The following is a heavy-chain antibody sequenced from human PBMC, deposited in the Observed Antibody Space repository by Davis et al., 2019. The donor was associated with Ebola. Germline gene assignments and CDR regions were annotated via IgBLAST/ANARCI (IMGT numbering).Heavy chain of an antibody. D-gene: IGHD6-19*01. CDR3: ARGSGWLTPFDY. J-gene: IGHJ4*02. V-gene: IGHV3-11*01. Sequence: GGSLRLSCAASGFTFSDYYMSWIRQAPGKGLEWVSYISGGGRTIYYADSVKGRFTMSRDNAKNSLYLQMNSLRAEDTAVYYCARGSGWLTPFDYWGQGTLVTVSS. CDR1: GFTFSDYY. CDR2: ISGGGRTI.